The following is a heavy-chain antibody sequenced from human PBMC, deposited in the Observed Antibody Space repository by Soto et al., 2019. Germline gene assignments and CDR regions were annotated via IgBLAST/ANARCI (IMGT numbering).Heavy chain of an antibody. D-gene: IGHD2-2*02. CDR2: IYYSGST. J-gene: IGHJ5*02. CDR1: GGSISSYY. CDR3: ARRVFGVPAAIGGNWFDP. V-gene: IGHV4-59*01. Sequence: SETLSLTCTVSGGSISSYYWSWIRQPPGKGLEWIGYIYYSGSTNYNPSLKSRVTISVDTSKNQFSLKLSSVTAADTAVYYCARRVFGVPAAIGGNWFDPWGQGTLVTVSS.